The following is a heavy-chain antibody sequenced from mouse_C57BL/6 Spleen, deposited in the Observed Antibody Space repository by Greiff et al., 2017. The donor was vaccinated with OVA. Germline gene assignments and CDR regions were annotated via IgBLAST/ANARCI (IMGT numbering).Heavy chain of an antibody. J-gene: IGHJ2*01. CDR1: GFTFSDYG. D-gene: IGHD1-1*01. Sequence: EVHLVESGGGLVKPGGSLKLSCAASGFTFSDYGMHWVRQAPEKGLEWVAYISSGSSTIYYAATVKGRFTISRDNAKNTLFLQMTRLRSEDTAMYYCARDDYGSSRFDYWGQGTTLTVSS. V-gene: IGHV5-17*01. CDR2: ISSGSSTI. CDR3: ARDDYGSSRFDY.